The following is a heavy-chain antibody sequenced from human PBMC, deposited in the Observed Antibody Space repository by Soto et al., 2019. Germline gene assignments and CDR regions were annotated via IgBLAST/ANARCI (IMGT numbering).Heavy chain of an antibody. Sequence: GGSLRLSCEGSGLTAASGFTFSSYWMHWVRQAPGKGLVWVSRINSDGSSTSYADSVKGRFTISRDNAKNTLYLQMNSLRAEDTAVYYCASERSRGRYGAYFDYWGQGLLVTVSS. D-gene: IGHD6-19*01. CDR3: ASERSRGRYGAYFDY. V-gene: IGHV3-74*01. CDR1: GFTFSSYW. J-gene: IGHJ4*02. CDR2: INSDGSST.